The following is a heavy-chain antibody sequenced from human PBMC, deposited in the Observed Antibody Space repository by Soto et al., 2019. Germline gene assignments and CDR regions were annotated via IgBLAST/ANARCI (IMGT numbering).Heavy chain of an antibody. J-gene: IGHJ6*03. Sequence: GASVKVSCQASGYTFSSYAIRWVRQAPGQGLEWMGVINPNGGSTVYAQKFQGRVTLTRDTSTSTVYVELSSLRSDDTAVYFCVRATAARQRDYSYHYYLHIWGKGTTVTVSS. CDR2: INPNGGST. V-gene: IGHV1-46*03. CDR3: VRATAARQRDYSYHYYLHI. CDR1: GYTFSSYA. D-gene: IGHD6-6*01.